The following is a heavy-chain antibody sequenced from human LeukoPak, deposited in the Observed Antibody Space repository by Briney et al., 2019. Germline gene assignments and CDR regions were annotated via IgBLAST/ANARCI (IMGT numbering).Heavy chain of an antibody. CDR2: INPRSGGT. D-gene: IGHD2-2*02. Sequence: ASVKVSCKASGYSFSGYYIHWVRQAPGQGLEWMGWINPRSGGTQFKENFQGRVTMTRDSSISTAYLELSGLRSDDTAIYYCARADFLYTGLAVATATRYTRMVTWFDPWGQGTLVTVSS. V-gene: IGHV1-2*02. CDR3: ARADFLYTGLAVATATRYTRMVTWFDP. CDR1: GYSFSGYY. J-gene: IGHJ5*02.